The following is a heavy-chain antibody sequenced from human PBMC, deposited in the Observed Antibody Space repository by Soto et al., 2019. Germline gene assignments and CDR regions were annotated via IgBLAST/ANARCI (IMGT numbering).Heavy chain of an antibody. J-gene: IGHJ6*02. Sequence: KTGGSLRLSCEASESSLRNYSMNWVRQGPGMRLEWVSSISRSSDHVFYADSVKGRFTVSRDNAKESVFLQMDSLRADDTAIYYCTRDDIPGIAVATYGMDVWGQGTTVTVSS. V-gene: IGHV3-21*01. D-gene: IGHD6-19*01. CDR1: ESSLRNYS. CDR2: ISRSSDHV. CDR3: TRDDIPGIAVATYGMDV.